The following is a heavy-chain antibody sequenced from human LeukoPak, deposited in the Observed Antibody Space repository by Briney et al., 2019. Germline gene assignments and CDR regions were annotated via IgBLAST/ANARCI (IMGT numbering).Heavy chain of an antibody. J-gene: IGHJ4*02. V-gene: IGHV3-21*01. Sequence: PGGSLRLSCAASGFTFSIYSMNWVRQAPGKGLEWVSCISSGSTNIYYADSLRGRFTISRDNAKNSLYLQMNSLRAEDTAVYYCARVGGYCSSVSNGYGDYWGQGTLVTVSS. D-gene: IGHD2-2*03. CDR2: ISSGSTNI. CDR3: ARVGGYCSSVSNGYGDY. CDR1: GFTFSIYS.